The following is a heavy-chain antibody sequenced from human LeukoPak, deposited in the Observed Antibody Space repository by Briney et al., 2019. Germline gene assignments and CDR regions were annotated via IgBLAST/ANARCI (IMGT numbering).Heavy chain of an antibody. CDR3: AKDAHSGSYFDY. D-gene: IGHD1-26*01. CDR1: EFTFRSYA. CDR2: VSYDGSNE. Sequence: PGGSLRLSCVASEFTFRSYAMHWVRQAPGKGLEWVATVSYDGSNEYYADSVKGRLTISRDNSKNTLYLQMNSLRVEDTAVYYCAKDAHSGSYFDYWGQGILVTVSS. J-gene: IGHJ4*01. V-gene: IGHV3-30-3*02.